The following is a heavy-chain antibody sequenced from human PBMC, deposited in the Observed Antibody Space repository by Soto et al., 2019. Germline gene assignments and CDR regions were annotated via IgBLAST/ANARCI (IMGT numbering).Heavy chain of an antibody. V-gene: IGHV3-15*01. D-gene: IGHD3-16*02. CDR1: GFTFSNAW. Sequence: EVQLVESGGGLVKPGGSLRLSCAASGFTFSNAWMSWVRQAPGKGLEWVGRIKSKTDGRTTDYAAPVKGRFTISRDDSKNTLYLQMNSLKTEDTAVYYCTTKIWGSYRVYGMDVWGQGTTVTVSS. CDR2: IKSKTDGRTT. CDR3: TTKIWGSYRVYGMDV. J-gene: IGHJ6*02.